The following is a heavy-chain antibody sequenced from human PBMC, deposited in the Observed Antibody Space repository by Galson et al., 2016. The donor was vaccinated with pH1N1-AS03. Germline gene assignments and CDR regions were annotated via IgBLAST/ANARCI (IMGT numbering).Heavy chain of an antibody. J-gene: IGHJ5*02. D-gene: IGHD4-11*01. CDR1: GYNFAAYY. V-gene: IGHV1-2*06. CDR3: ATYGYSVPFDA. CDR2: IHPNSVDF. Sequence: SVKVSCKASGYNFAAYYMHWVRQAPGQGLEWMGHIHPNSVDFMYSEKFEGRVTMSVDPSISTAYLELSWLTTDDTAIYYCATYGYSVPFDAWGQGTLVTVSS.